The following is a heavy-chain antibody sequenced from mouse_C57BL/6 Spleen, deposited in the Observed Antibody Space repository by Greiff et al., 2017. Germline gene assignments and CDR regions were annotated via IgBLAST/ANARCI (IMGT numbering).Heavy chain of an antibody. D-gene: IGHD1-1*01. CDR2: FHPYNDDT. CDR1: GYTFTTYP. Sequence: VKLQESGAELVKPGASVKMSCKASGYTFTTYPIEWMKQNHGKSLEWIGNFHPYNDDTKYNEKFKGKATLTVEKSSSTVYLELSRLTSDDSAVYYCARGDYYGSKSYAMDYWGQGTSVTVSS. CDR3: ARGDYYGSKSYAMDY. V-gene: IGHV1-47*01. J-gene: IGHJ4*01.